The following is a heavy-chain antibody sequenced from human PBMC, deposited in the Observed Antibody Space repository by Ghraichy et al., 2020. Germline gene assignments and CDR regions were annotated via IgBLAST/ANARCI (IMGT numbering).Heavy chain of an antibody. CDR3: AKLLIAARQNTPGY. D-gene: IGHD6-6*01. V-gene: IGHV3-23*01. CDR1: GFTFSSYA. CDR2: ISGSGGST. Sequence: GGSLRLSCAASGFTFSSYAMSWVRQAPGKGLEWVSAISGSGGSTYYADSVKGRFTISRDNSKNTLYLQMNSLRAEDTAVYYCAKLLIAARQNTPGYWGQGTLVTVSS. J-gene: IGHJ4*02.